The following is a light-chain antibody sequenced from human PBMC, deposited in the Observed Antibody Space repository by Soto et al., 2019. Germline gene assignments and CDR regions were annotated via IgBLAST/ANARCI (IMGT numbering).Light chain of an antibody. Sequence: QSALTQPASVSGSPGQSITISFTGTSSDVGNYNLVSWYQQHPGKAPKLMIYEGSKRPSGVSNRFSGSKSGNTASLTISGLQAEDEADYYCCSYAGSSTFLYVFGTGTKLTVL. V-gene: IGLV2-23*03. CDR2: EGS. CDR3: CSYAGSSTFLYV. J-gene: IGLJ1*01. CDR1: SSDVGNYNL.